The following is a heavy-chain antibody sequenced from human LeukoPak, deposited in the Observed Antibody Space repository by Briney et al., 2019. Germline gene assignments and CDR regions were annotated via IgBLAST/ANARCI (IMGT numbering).Heavy chain of an antibody. CDR3: AGTRRYCSSTSCYYYFDY. Sequence: HGESLKISCKGSAYSFTSYWIGWVRQMPGKGLEWMGIIYPGDSDTRYSPSFQGQVTISADKSISTAYLQWSSLKASDTAMYYCAGTRRYCSSTSCYYYFDYWGQGTLVTVSS. CDR2: IYPGDSDT. CDR1: AYSFTSYW. J-gene: IGHJ4*02. D-gene: IGHD2-2*01. V-gene: IGHV5-51*01.